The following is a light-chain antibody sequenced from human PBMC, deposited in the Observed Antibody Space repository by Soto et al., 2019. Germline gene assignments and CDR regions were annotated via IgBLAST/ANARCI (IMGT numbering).Light chain of an antibody. CDR1: QSVSSN. V-gene: IGKV3-15*01. CDR3: QQYNNWLRT. Sequence: EIVMTQSPATLSVSPGERATLSCRASQSVSSNLAWYQQKPGQAPRLLIYGASTRATGIPARFSGSGSGTEFTLTICSLQSEDFAVYYCQQYNNWLRTFGGGTKVEIK. J-gene: IGKJ4*01. CDR2: GAS.